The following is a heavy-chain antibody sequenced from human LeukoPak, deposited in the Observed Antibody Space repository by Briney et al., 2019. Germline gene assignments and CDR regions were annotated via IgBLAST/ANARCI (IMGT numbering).Heavy chain of an antibody. V-gene: IGHV4-59*08. Sequence: SETLSLTCTVSGGSISSYYWSWIRQPPGKGLEWIGYIYYSGSTNYNPSIKSRVTISVDTSKNQFSLKLSSVTAADTAVYYCARQRLAAAGSSHFDYWGQGTLVTVSS. J-gene: IGHJ4*02. CDR2: IYYSGST. CDR3: ARQRLAAAGSSHFDY. CDR1: GGSISSYY. D-gene: IGHD6-13*01.